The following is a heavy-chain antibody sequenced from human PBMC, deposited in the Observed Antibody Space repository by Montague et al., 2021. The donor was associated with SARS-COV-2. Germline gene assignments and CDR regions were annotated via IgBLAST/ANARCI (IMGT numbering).Heavy chain of an antibody. CDR2: MYTSGST. CDR3: ARVSPVVIRISSWNYYGMEV. CDR1: GGSISSGKYY. J-gene: IGHJ6*02. V-gene: IGHV4-61*02. D-gene: IGHD3-22*01. Sequence: TLSLTCTVSGGSISSGKYYWSWIRQPAGKGLEWIGRMYTSGSTNYNPSLKSRVAIPVDTSKNQFSLKLRSVTAADTAVYYCARVSPVVIRISSWNYYGMEVWGQGTTVTVSS.